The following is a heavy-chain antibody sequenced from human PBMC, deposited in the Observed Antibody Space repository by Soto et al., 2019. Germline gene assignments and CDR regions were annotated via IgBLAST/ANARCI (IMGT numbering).Heavy chain of an antibody. V-gene: IGHV3-53*01. CDR1: GFTVSDNY. CDR3: ARGFHSMAYYGEYYFDF. J-gene: IGHJ4*02. CDR2: IYAGGSI. Sequence: SLRLSCEASGFTVSDNYMSWVRQAPGKGLEWVSVIYAGGSIYYVDSVKGRFTISRDNYRNTLYLQMNSLRAEDTAVYYCARGFHSMAYYGEYYFDFWGQGALVTVS. D-gene: IGHD3-10*01.